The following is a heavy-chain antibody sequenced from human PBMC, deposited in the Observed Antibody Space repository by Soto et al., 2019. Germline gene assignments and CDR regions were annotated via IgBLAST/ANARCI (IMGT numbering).Heavy chain of an antibody. CDR1: GGSITTYH. V-gene: IGHV4-59*01. CDR2: MYYSEST. CDR3: ALSSGWYQNYYYGMDV. J-gene: IGHJ6*02. Sequence: PSETLSLTYTVSGGSITTYHWSWIRQPPGEGLEWIAYMYYSESTKYNPSLKSRVTTSLDTSKNQFSLKLSYVTAADTAVYYCALSSGWYQNYYYGMDVWGQGSTVTVSS. D-gene: IGHD6-19*01.